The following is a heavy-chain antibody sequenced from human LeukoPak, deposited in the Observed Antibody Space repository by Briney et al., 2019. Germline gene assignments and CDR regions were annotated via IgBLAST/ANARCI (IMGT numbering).Heavy chain of an antibody. J-gene: IGHJ6*03. V-gene: IGHV3-30*03. CDR3: ASLIVPRYGYYMDV. CDR2: ISYDGSNK. Sequence: GGSLRLSCAASRFTFSSYGMHWVRQAPGKGLEWVAVISYDGSNKYYADSVKGRFTISRDNSKNTLYLQMNSLRTEDTAVYYCASLIVPRYGYYMDVWGKGTTVTVSS. CDR1: RFTFSSYG. D-gene: IGHD2-8*01.